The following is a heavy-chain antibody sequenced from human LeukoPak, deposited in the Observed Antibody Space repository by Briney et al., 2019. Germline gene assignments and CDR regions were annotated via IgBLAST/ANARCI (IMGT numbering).Heavy chain of an antibody. CDR3: ARDPGGYDYYGSGSYMDV. D-gene: IGHD3-10*01. Sequence: QPGGSLRLSCAASGFTFSSYAMSWVRQAPGKGLEWVANIKQDGSEKYYVDSVKGRFTISRDNAKNSLYLQMNSLRAEDTAVYYCARDPGGYDYYGSGSYMDVWGQGTTVTVSS. V-gene: IGHV3-7*01. CDR2: IKQDGSEK. J-gene: IGHJ6*02. CDR1: GFTFSSYA.